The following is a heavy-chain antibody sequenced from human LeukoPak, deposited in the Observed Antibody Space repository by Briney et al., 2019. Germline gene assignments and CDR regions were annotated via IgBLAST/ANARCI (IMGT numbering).Heavy chain of an antibody. Sequence: GGSLRLSCAASGFTFSSFAMSWVRQAPGKGLGWVSAISGSGGSTYYADSVKGRFTISRDNSKNTLYLQMNSLRAEDTAVYYCAKLAVPIAVAGSDRWGQGTLVTVSS. V-gene: IGHV3-23*01. CDR3: AKLAVPIAVAGSDR. CDR2: ISGSGGST. D-gene: IGHD6-19*01. CDR1: GFTFSSFA. J-gene: IGHJ4*02.